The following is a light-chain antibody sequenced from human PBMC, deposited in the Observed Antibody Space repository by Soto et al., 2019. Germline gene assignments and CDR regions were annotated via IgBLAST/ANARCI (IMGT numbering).Light chain of an antibody. CDR2: ETN. CDR3: GTWDSSLNTDV. Sequence: QSVLTQPPSVSAAPGQKVTISCSGSSSSIGSNYVCWYQQFPGAAPKLVMYETNKRPSGIPDRFSGSKSGTSATLDITGLQTGDEADYYCGTWDSSLNTDVFGTATKVTVL. V-gene: IGLV1-51*01. CDR1: SSSIGSNY. J-gene: IGLJ1*01.